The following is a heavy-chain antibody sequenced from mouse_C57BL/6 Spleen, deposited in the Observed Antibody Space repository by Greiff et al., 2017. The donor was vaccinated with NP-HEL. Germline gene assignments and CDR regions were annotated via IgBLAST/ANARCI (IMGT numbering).Heavy chain of an antibody. CDR1: GYTFTSYW. CDR2: IDPSDSYT. Sequence: VQLQQPGAELVMPGASVKLSCKASGYTFTSYWMHWVKQRPGQGLEWIGEIDPSDSYTNYNQKFKGKSTLTVDKSSSTAYMQLSSLTSEDSAVYYCARSTGTVGFDYWGQGTTLTVSS. D-gene: IGHD4-1*01. J-gene: IGHJ2*01. CDR3: ARSTGTVGFDY. V-gene: IGHV1-69*01.